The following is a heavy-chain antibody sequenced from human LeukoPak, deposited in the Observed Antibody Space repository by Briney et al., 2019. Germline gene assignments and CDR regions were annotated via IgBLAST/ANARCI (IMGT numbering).Heavy chain of an antibody. CDR2: ISYDGSNK. CDR1: GFTFSSYA. Sequence: GGSLRLSCAASGFTFSSYAMHWVRQAPGKGLEWVAVISYDGSNKYYADSVKGRFTISRDNSKNALYLQMNSLRAEDTAVYYCARVYYYYYYMDVWGKGTTVTVSS. CDR3: ARVYYYYYYMDV. V-gene: IGHV3-30*04. J-gene: IGHJ6*03.